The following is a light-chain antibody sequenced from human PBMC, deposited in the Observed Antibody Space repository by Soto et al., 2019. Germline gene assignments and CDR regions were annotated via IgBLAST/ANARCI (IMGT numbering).Light chain of an antibody. Sequence: DIQLTQSPPSLSASVGDRVTITCRASQAISIYVAWYQQKPGKIPKLLIFSASTLQSGVPSRFSGSGSGTDFTLTISNLQPDDVATYYCQKYNSAPLTFGPGPKVHLK. CDR2: SAS. V-gene: IGKV1-27*01. CDR3: QKYNSAPLT. J-gene: IGKJ3*01. CDR1: QAISIY.